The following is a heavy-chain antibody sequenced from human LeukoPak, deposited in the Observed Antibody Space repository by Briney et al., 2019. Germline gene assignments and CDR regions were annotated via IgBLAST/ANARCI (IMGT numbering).Heavy chain of an antibody. CDR1: GGSISSYY. V-gene: IGHV4-4*07. Sequence: SETLSLTCTVSGGSISSYYWSWIRQPAEKGLEWIGRIYTSGSTGYDPSLKSRVTMSVDTSKNKFSLKLSSVTAADTAVYYCARVDLRAAYSDYWGQGTLVTVSS. J-gene: IGHJ4*02. D-gene: IGHD2-15*01. CDR3: ARVDLRAAYSDY. CDR2: IYTSGST.